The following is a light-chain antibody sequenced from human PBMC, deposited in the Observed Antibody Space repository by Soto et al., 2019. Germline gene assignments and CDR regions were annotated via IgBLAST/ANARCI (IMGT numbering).Light chain of an antibody. CDR3: QQYHSTPGT. CDR2: WAS. Sequence: DIVMTQSPDSLAVSLGERATINCKSSQSLLYSSNNKNYLAWYQQKPGQPPKLLIYWASTRESGVPDRFSGAGSGIEFTLTIRSLQAEDVAVYYCQQYHSTPGTFGQGTKVEIK. CDR1: QSLLYSSNNKNY. J-gene: IGKJ1*01. V-gene: IGKV4-1*01.